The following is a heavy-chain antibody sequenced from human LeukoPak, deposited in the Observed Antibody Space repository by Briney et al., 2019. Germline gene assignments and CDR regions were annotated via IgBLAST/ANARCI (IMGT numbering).Heavy chain of an antibody. CDR2: ISGSGDRT. CDR1: GFTFSSYD. V-gene: IGHV3-23*01. Sequence: GGSPRLSCSASGFTFSSYDMSWVRQAPGKGLEWVSSISGSGDRTIYADSVRGRLTISRDKSKNTLYLQMSSLRVEDTAVYYCAKVPQPDYYFDYWGQGSLVTVSS. CDR3: AKVPQPDYYFDY. J-gene: IGHJ4*02.